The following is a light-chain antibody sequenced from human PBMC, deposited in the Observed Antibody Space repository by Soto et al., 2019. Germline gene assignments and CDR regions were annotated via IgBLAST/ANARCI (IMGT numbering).Light chain of an antibody. V-gene: IGLV1-44*01. Sequence: QSVLTQPPSASGTPGQRVTISCSGSNSNIGDKAVTWYQQIPGTAPKVVIHSDDQRPSGVPDRFSGSKSGNSASLAISAVQSEDEADYFCSSWDDSLPLVFGGGTKLTVL. CDR2: SDD. CDR3: SSWDDSLPLV. CDR1: NSNIGDKA. J-gene: IGLJ2*01.